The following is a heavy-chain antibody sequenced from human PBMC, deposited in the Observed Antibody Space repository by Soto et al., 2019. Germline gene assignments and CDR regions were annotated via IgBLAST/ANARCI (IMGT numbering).Heavy chain of an antibody. CDR3: ARQYYFGSGSYYHRIFDF. J-gene: IGHJ4*02. D-gene: IGHD3-10*01. Sequence: PSETLSLTCTVSGGSISSSSYYWGWIRQPPGKGLEWIGSIYYSGNTYYNPSLKSRVTISVDTAKNQFSLKLSSVTAADTAVYYCARQYYFGSGSYYHRIFDFWGKGTLVTVSS. CDR2: IYYSGNT. CDR1: GGSISSSSYY. V-gene: IGHV4-39*01.